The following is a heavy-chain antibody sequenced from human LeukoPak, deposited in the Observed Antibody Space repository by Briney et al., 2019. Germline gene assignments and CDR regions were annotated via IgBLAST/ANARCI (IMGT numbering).Heavy chain of an antibody. D-gene: IGHD3-22*01. CDR1: GGTFSSYA. CDR3: ARDQWSYYDSQPQRNAAFDI. CDR2: IIPIFGIA. V-gene: IGHV1-69*04. J-gene: IGHJ3*02. Sequence: SVKVSCTASGGTFSSYAISWVRQAPGQGLEWMGRIIPIFGIANYAQKFQGRVTITADKSTSTAYMELSSLRSEDTAVYYCARDQWSYYDSQPQRNAAFDIWGQGTMVTVSS.